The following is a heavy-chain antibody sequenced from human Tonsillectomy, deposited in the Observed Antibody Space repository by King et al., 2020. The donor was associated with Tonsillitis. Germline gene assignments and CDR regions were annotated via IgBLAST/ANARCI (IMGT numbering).Heavy chain of an antibody. D-gene: IGHD3-10*01. V-gene: IGHV3-30*18. Sequence: VQLVESGGGVVQPGRSLRLSCAVSGLTFRNYGMHWVRQAPGKGLEWVAVISYDGSDKYYADYVKGRFTISRDNSKNTLYLQMNRLRAEDTAVYYCAKVDRIVRGVIITERYYYGMDVWGQGTTVTVSS. J-gene: IGHJ6*02. CDR3: AKVDRIVRGVIITERYYYGMDV. CDR1: GLTFRNYG. CDR2: ISYDGSDK.